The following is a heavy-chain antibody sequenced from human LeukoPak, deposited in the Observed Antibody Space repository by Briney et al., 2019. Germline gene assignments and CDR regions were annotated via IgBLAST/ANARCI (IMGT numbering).Heavy chain of an antibody. V-gene: IGHV4-38-2*01. D-gene: IGHD3-22*01. CDR3: ARGDYYYDNSASY. Sequence: SETLSLTCAVSGYSISSGYYWGWIRQPPGKGLEWIGSIYRSGSTYYNPSHKSRVTMSVDTSKNQFSLNLNSVTAADTAVYYCARGDYYYDNSASYWGQGTQVTVSS. CDR2: IYRSGST. J-gene: IGHJ4*02. CDR1: GYSISSGYY.